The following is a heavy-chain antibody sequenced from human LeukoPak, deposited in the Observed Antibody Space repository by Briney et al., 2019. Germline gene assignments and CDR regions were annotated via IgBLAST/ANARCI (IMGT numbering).Heavy chain of an antibody. CDR1: GFTFSSYS. D-gene: IGHD1-26*01. CDR2: ISSSSSYI. J-gene: IGHJ4*02. Sequence: PGGSLRLSCAASGFTFSSYSMNWVRQAPGKGLEWVSSISSSSSYIYYADSVKGRFTISRDNAKNSLCLQMNSLRAEDTAVYYCASDGSRPVAYYFDYWGQGTLVTVSS. CDR3: ASDGSRPVAYYFDY. V-gene: IGHV3-21*01.